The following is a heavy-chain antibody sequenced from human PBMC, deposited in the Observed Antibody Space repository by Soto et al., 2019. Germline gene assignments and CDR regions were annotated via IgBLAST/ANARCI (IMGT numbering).Heavy chain of an antibody. CDR1: GFTFSSYW. D-gene: IGHD6-13*01. V-gene: IGHV3-74*01. CDR3: ASKHGSRAFDY. Sequence: EVQLVESGGGLVQPGGSLRLSCAASGFTFSSYWMHWVRQAPGKGLVWVSRINSDGSSTTYADSVKGRFTISRDNAKNTVYLQMKRLRAEDTAVYYCASKHGSRAFDYWGKGTLVTVSS. J-gene: IGHJ4*02. CDR2: INSDGSST.